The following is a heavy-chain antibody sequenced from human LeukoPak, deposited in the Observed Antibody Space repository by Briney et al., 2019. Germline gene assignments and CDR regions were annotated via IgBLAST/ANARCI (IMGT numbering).Heavy chain of an antibody. D-gene: IGHD1-26*01. V-gene: IGHV3-13*04. Sequence: GGSLRLSCAASGFTFSSYDMHWVRQAPGKGLEWVSSIAITGDTYYLVSVKGRFTISRENAKNSFYLQMNSLGAGDTAVYYCTRGLTGGLDSWGQGTLVTVSS. CDR1: GFTFSSYD. CDR2: IAITGDT. CDR3: TRGLTGGLDS. J-gene: IGHJ5*01.